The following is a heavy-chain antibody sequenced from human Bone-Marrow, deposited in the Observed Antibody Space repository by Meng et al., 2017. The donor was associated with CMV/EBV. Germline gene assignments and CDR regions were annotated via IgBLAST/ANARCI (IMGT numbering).Heavy chain of an antibody. CDR1: GGSISSYY. V-gene: IGHV4-59*12. CDR2: IYFTGST. D-gene: IGHD3-10*01. CDR3: ARVGTGYYGSGSYLYYFDY. J-gene: IGHJ4*02. Sequence: SETLSLTCTVSGGSISSYYWSWIRQPPGKGLEWIGSIYFTGSTYYNPSLKSRVTISVDTSKNQFSLKLSSVTAADTAMYYCARVGTGYYGSGSYLYYFDYWGQGKLVTVSS.